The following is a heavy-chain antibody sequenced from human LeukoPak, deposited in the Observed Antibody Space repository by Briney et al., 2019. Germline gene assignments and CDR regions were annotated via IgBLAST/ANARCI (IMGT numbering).Heavy chain of an antibody. V-gene: IGHV3-48*01. Sequence: GGSLRLSCAASGFTFSSYAMSWVRQAPGKGLEWVSYIRSSSGSSIISYADSVRGRFTISRDNAENSLYLQINSLRAEDTAVYYCARDDAFAFDIWGQGTMVTVSS. CDR3: ARDDAFAFDI. CDR1: GFTFSSYA. J-gene: IGHJ3*02. CDR2: IRSSSGSSII.